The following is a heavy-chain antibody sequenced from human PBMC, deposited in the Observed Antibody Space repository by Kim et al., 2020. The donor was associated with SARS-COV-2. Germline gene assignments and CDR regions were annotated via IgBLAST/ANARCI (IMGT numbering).Heavy chain of an antibody. J-gene: IGHJ3*02. V-gene: IGHV3-49*03. D-gene: IGHD2-2*02. Sequence: GGSLRLSCTASGFTFGDYAMSWFRQAPGKGLEWVGFIRSKAYGGTTEYAASVKGRFTISRDDSKSIAYLQMNSLKTEDTAVYYCTRDREGAPAIQARGQFSAFDIWGQGTMVTVSS. CDR1: GFTFGDYA. CDR2: IRSKAYGGTT. CDR3: TRDREGAPAIQARGQFSAFDI.